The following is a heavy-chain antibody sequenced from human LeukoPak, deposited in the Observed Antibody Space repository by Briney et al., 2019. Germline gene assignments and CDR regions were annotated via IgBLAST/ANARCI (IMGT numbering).Heavy chain of an antibody. CDR1: ADSFSSHY. CDR2: IPYIGST. Sequence: SETLSLTCAVSADSFSSHYWTWIRQPPGKGLEWIGYIPYIGSTNYNPSLKSRVTISIDTSKNQFSLKLSSVTAADTAVYYCARDLVTVTKGFDIWGQGTMVSVSS. CDR3: ARDLVTVTKGFDI. J-gene: IGHJ3*02. V-gene: IGHV4-59*11. D-gene: IGHD4-17*01.